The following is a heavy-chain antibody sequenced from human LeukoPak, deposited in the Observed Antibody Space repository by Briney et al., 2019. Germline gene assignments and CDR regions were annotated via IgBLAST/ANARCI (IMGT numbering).Heavy chain of an antibody. J-gene: IGHJ4*02. D-gene: IGHD4-17*01. CDR3: ARGNVGGSLRALDY. V-gene: IGHV4-34*01. CDR2: INHSGST. CDR1: VGSFSGYY. Sequence: SETLSLTCAVYVGSFSGYYWSWIRQPPGKGLEWIGEINHSGSTNYNPSPKSRVTISVDTSKNQFSLKLSSVTAADTAVYYCARGNVGGSLRALDYWGQGTLVTVSS.